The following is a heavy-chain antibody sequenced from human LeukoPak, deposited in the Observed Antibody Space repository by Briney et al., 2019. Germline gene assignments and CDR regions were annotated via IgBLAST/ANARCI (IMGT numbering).Heavy chain of an antibody. J-gene: IGHJ3*02. Sequence: GGSLRLSSEGSGFIFSSYSMNWVRQAPGKGLEWLSYISSGGQTVCYADSVKGRFTISRDNAKNSLFLQLNSLRAGDTAVYYCVRHRGAWTVHDAFAMWGQGTMVTVAS. CDR2: ISSGGQTV. D-gene: IGHD4-11*01. CDR1: GFIFSSYS. V-gene: IGHV3-48*04. CDR3: VRHRGAWTVHDAFAM.